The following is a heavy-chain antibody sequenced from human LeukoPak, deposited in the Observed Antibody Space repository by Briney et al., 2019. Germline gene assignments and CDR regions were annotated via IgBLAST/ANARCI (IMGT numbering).Heavy chain of an antibody. J-gene: IGHJ3*02. V-gene: IGHV3-23*01. D-gene: IGHD1-26*01. CDR1: GSTFSSYS. CDR3: AKDARWELGAFDI. Sequence: GGSLRLSCAASGSTFSSYSMNWVRQAPGKGLEWVSGITNSGENTYYADSVKGRFTISRDNSKNTLFLEMNSLRVEDTAVYYCAKDARWELGAFDIWGQGTMVTVSS. CDR2: ITNSGENT.